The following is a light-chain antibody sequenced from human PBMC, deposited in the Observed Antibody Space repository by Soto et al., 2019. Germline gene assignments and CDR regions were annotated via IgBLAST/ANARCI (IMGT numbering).Light chain of an antibody. CDR3: QQYNNWPRT. V-gene: IGKV3-15*01. Sequence: EIVMTQSPATLSVSPGERATLSCRASQSVSSNLAWYQQKPGQAPRLLIYGASTRATGIPARFSGSGSGTEFTLNIRSLQSEDVAVYYYQQYNNWPRTFGQGTKVEIK. CDR2: GAS. CDR1: QSVSSN. J-gene: IGKJ1*01.